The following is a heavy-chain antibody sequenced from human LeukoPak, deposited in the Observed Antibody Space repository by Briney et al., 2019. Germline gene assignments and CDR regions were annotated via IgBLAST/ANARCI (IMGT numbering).Heavy chain of an antibody. D-gene: IGHD1-26*01. CDR3: ARVVRWGSSGSPYYYYGMDV. Sequence: SETLSLTCTVSGGSISDYSWSWIRQPPGKGLEWIGNIYYSGSANHNPSLKSRVTIPRDTSKNQFSLKLTSVTTADTAVYYCARVVRWGSSGSPYYYYGMDVWGQGTTVTVSS. J-gene: IGHJ6*02. CDR2: IYYSGSA. CDR1: GGSISDYS. V-gene: IGHV4-59*01.